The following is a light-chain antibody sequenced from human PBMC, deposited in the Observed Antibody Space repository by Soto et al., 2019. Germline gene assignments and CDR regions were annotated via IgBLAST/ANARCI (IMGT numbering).Light chain of an antibody. Sequence: QSVLTQPASVSGSPGQSITISCTGTSGDVGAYDFVSWYQHHPGKAPRLVIYDVSRRPAGASDRFSGSESGSTASLTISSLQAEDEADYYCVSFTVHYSYVFGTGTKVTVL. CDR3: VSFTVHYSYV. V-gene: IGLV2-14*01. J-gene: IGLJ1*01. CDR1: SGDVGAYDF. CDR2: DVS.